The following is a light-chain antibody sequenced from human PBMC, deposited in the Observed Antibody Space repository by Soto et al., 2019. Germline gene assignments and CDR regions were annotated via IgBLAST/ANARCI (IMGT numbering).Light chain of an antibody. CDR1: QSVSSY. CDR2: DAS. J-gene: IGKJ4*01. CDR3: QQRSVWPLT. V-gene: IGKV3-11*01. Sequence: EIVFTQSPCTLCLSPGEKATLSCRASQSVSSYLAWYQQKPGQAPRLLIYDASTRATGIPARFSGSGSGTDFSLTISGLESEDFAVYYCQQRSVWPLTFGGGTKVDIK.